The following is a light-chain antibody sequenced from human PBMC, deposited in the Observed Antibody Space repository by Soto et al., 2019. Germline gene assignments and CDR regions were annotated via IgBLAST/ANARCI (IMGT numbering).Light chain of an antibody. CDR2: DAA. Sequence: DVQIPQSPSTLSASVGDRVTITFRASQSISTWLAWYQQKPGKAPKLLIYDAASLESGVPSRFSGSGSGTEFTLTISSLQPDDFPTYYCQQYYTYSWTSGQGTKVDIK. CDR1: QSISTW. V-gene: IGKV1-5*01. J-gene: IGKJ1*01. CDR3: QQYYTYSWT.